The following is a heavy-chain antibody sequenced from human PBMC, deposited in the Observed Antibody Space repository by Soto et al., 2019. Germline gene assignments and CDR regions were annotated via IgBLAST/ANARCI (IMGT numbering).Heavy chain of an antibody. CDR1: GYSFAGYW. V-gene: IGHV5-10-1*01. D-gene: IGHD4-4*01. CDR3: ASFSNYPYYYGMDV. Sequence: GESLKISCKGSGYSFAGYWITWVRQKPGKGLEWMGRIDPSDSQTYYSPSFRGHVTISATKSITTVFLQWSSLRASDTAMYYCASFSNYPYYYGMDVWGQGTTVTVSS. J-gene: IGHJ6*02. CDR2: IDPSDSQT.